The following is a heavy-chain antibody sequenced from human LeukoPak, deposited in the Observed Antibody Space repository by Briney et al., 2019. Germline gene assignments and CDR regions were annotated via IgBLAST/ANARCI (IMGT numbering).Heavy chain of an antibody. CDR1: GGSISSYY. CDR3: TRGAGWLIDY. Sequence: SETLSLTCTVSGGSISSYYWSWIRQPPGQGLEWIGYFYNSGSCTYNPSLKSRVTISADTSKNHFSLKLNSVATADTALYYCTRGAGWLIDYWGQGILVTVSS. CDR2: FYNSGSC. J-gene: IGHJ4*02. D-gene: IGHD3-16*01. V-gene: IGHV4-59*01.